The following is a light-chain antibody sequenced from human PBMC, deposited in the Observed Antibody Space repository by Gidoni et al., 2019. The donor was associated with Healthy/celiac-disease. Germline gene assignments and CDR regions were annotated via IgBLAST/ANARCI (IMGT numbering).Light chain of an antibody. J-gene: IGKJ2*01. V-gene: IGKV3-15*01. CDR1: KSVSSN. CDR3: QQYNNWPYT. Sequence: EIVMTQPPATLSVSPGERATLSCRASKSVSSNLAWYQQKPGQAPRLLIYGASTRATGIPARFSGSGSGTEFTLTISSLQSEDFAVYYCQQYNNWPYTFGQGTKLEIK. CDR2: GAS.